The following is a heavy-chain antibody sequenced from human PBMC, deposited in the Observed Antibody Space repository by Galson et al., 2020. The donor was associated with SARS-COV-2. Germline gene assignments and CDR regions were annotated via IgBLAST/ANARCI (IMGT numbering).Heavy chain of an antibody. CDR2: IDWDGDK. V-gene: IGHV2-70*11. J-gene: IGHJ4*02. CDR3: ARIDSSGCRGNY. Sequence: ESGPTLVKPTQTLTLTCTFSGFSLTTSGMCVNWIRQPPGKALEWLARIDWDGDKYYSTSLKTRLTISKDTSKNQVVPTMTDMDPVDTATYYCARIDSSGCRGNYWGQGTPVTVSS. CDR1: GFSLTTSGMC. D-gene: IGHD6-19*01.